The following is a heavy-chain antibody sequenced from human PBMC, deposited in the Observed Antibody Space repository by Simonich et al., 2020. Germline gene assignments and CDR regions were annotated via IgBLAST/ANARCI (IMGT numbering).Heavy chain of an antibody. V-gene: IGHV4-39*01. CDR2: IYYSGNT. Sequence: QLQLQESGPGLVKPSETLSLTCTVSGGSISSSSYYWGWVRQPPGKGLEWIGSIYYSGNTYYNPSLKSRVTISVDTSKNQFSLKLSSVTAADTAVYYCATLYSSSWYYWGQGTLVTVSS. CDR1: GGSISSSSYY. J-gene: IGHJ4*02. CDR3: ATLYSSSWYY. D-gene: IGHD6-13*01.